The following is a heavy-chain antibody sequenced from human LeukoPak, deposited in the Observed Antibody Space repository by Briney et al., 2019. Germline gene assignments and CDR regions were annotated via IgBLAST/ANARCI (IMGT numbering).Heavy chain of an antibody. CDR3: AKDPDSSGYYCY. CDR2: ISGSGGST. D-gene: IGHD3-22*01. V-gene: IGHV3-23*01. J-gene: IGHJ4*02. CDR1: GFTFSSYA. Sequence: GGSLRLSCAASGFTFSSYAMSWVRQAPGKGLEWVSAISGSGGSTYYADSVKGRFTVSRDNSKNTLYLQMNSLRAEDTAVYYCAKDPDSSGYYCYWGQGTLVTVSS.